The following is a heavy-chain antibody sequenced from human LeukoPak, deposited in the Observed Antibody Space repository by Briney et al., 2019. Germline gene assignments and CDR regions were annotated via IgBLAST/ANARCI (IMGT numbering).Heavy chain of an antibody. CDR3: ARVLYYKDYYGMDV. J-gene: IGHJ6*02. V-gene: IGHV4-39*07. D-gene: IGHD1-26*01. CDR2: IYYSGST. CDR1: GGSISSSSYY. Sequence: SETLSLTCTVSGGSISSSSYYWGWIRQPPGKGLEWIGSIYYSGSTYYNPSLKSRVTISVDTSKNQFSLKLSSVTAADTAVYYCARVLYYKDYYGMDVWGQGTTVTVSS.